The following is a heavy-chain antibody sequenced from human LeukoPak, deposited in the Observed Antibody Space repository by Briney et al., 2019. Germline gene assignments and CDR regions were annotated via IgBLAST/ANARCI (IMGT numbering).Heavy chain of an antibody. CDR2: IHYTGST. V-gene: IGHV4-59*01. D-gene: IGHD5-18*01. Sequence: PSETLSLTCTVSGGSINSYYWSWIRQPPGKGLECIGYIHYTGSTNYNPSLKSRVTISVDTSKSQFSLRLSSVTAADTAIYYCARRLWSRGYYYYYMDVWGKGTTVTVSS. CDR1: GGSINSYY. CDR3: ARRLWSRGYYYYYMDV. J-gene: IGHJ6*03.